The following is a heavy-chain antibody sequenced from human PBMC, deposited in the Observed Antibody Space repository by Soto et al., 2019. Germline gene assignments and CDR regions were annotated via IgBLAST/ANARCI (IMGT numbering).Heavy chain of an antibody. Sequence: GGSLRLSCAASGFTFSSYAMSWVLQAPWKGLEWVSSVRGSGGSSYYADSVKGRFTISRDNSKTTLYLQMNSLRAEDTAVYFCARVYYSNLPYYFYYMDVWGQGTTVTVSS. CDR3: ARVYYSNLPYYFYYMDV. D-gene: IGHD4-4*01. V-gene: IGHV3-23*01. J-gene: IGHJ6*02. CDR2: VRGSGGSS. CDR1: GFTFSSYA.